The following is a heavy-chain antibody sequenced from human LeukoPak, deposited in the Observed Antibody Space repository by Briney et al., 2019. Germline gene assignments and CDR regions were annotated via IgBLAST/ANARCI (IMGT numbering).Heavy chain of an antibody. CDR2: ISRSGSTK. D-gene: IGHD2-15*01. J-gene: IGHJ6*03. V-gene: IGHV3-11*01. CDR3: ARVLRYCSGGNCYSGGLGYMDV. Sequence: GGSLRLSCAASGFTFSDYNMRWIRQAPGKGLEWVSSISRSGSTKYYADSVKGRFTISRDNAKNSLFLRMNSLRAEDTAVYYCARVLRYCSGGNCYSGGLGYMDVWGKGTTVTISS. CDR1: GFTFSDYN.